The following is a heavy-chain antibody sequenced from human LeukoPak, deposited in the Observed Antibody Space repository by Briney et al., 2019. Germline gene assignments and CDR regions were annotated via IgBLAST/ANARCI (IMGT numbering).Heavy chain of an antibody. V-gene: IGHV4-59*01. D-gene: IGHD6-13*01. CDR2: IYYSGST. Sequence: SETLSLTCTVSGGSISSYYWSWIRQPPGKGLEWIGYIYYSGSTIYNPSLKSRVTISVDTSKNQFSLKLSSVTAADTAVYYCARDGSAAGMDYWGQGTLVTVSS. CDR1: GGSISSYY. J-gene: IGHJ4*02. CDR3: ARDGSAAGMDY.